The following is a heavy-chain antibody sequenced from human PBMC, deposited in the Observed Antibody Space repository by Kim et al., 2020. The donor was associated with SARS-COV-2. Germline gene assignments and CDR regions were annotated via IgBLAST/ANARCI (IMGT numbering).Heavy chain of an antibody. V-gene: IGHV3-48*03. J-gene: IGHJ6*02. Sequence: KGRFTISRDNAKNSRYLKMNSLRAEDTAVYYCARDYALVALVTVIHYGMDVWGQGTTVTVSS. D-gene: IGHD2-2*01. CDR3: ARDYALVALVTVIHYGMDV.